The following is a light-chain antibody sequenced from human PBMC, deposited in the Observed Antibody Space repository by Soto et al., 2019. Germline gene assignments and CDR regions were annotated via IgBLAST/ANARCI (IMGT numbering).Light chain of an antibody. CDR3: SPYPGTRPPPV. CDR1: SSDVGAYNF. J-gene: IGLJ1*01. Sequence: QSVLTQPDSVSGSPGQSIAISCTGSSSDVGAYNFVSWYQQHPGKVPKLMIYDVSNRPSGVSDRFSGSKSGNTASLTISGLQTEDEADYLCSPYPGTRPPPVFGPGTTLPV. V-gene: IGLV2-14*03. CDR2: DVS.